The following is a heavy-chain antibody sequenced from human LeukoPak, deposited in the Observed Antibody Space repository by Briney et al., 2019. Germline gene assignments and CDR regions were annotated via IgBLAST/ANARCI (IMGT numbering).Heavy chain of an antibody. D-gene: IGHD6-6*01. V-gene: IGHV4-30-2*01. J-gene: IGHJ4*02. CDR1: GGSISSGGYY. CDR3: ARDKVGSSSGGFDY. CDR2: IYHSGST. Sequence: SQTLSLTCTVSGGSISSGGYYWSWIRQPPGKGLEWIGYIYHSGSTYYNPSLKSRVTISVDRSKNQFSLKLSSVTAADTAVYYCARDKVGSSSGGFDYWGQGTLVTVSS.